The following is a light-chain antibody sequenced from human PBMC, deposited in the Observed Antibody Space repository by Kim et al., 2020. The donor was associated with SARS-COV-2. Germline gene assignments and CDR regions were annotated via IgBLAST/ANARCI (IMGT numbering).Light chain of an antibody. CDR1: QDINDR. CDR3: QQAKSFPIT. J-gene: IGKJ5*01. Sequence: SASVGDRVTITCRASQDINDRLAWYQQKPGKAPKVLIDAASSLQSGVPSRFSGSGSGTEFTLTVSSLQPEDSATYYCQQAKSFPITFGRGTRLEIK. CDR2: AAS. V-gene: IGKV1-12*01.